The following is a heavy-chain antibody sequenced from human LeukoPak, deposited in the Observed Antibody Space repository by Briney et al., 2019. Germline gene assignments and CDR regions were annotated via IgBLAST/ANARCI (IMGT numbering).Heavy chain of an antibody. CDR3: AGRYYYHNLRAFDI. Sequence: SETLSLTCTLSGGSISTYYWSWVRQPPGKGLEWIGYVYYTGRTNYHPSLKSRVTISVDTSKNQFSLKLSSVTAADTAVYYCAGRYYYHNLRAFDIWGQGTMVTVSS. D-gene: IGHD3-22*01. J-gene: IGHJ3*02. CDR2: VYYTGRT. V-gene: IGHV4-59*01. CDR1: GGSISTYY.